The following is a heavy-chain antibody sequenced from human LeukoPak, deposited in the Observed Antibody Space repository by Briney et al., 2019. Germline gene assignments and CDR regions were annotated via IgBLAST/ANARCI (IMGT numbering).Heavy chain of an antibody. Sequence: GGSLRLSCAASGFTVSSNYMSWVRQAPGKGLEWVSVIYSGGSTYYADSVRGRFTISRDNSKNTLYLQMNSLRAEDMAVYYCASDQGRSIIVANYYMDVWGKGTTVTVSS. V-gene: IGHV3-66*02. CDR2: IYSGGST. CDR3: ASDQGRSIIVANYYMDV. J-gene: IGHJ6*03. D-gene: IGHD1-14*01. CDR1: GFTVSSNY.